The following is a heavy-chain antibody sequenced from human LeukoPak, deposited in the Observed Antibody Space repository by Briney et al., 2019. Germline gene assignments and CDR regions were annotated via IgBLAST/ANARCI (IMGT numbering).Heavy chain of an antibody. CDR2: IKGDGSEL. J-gene: IGHJ3*02. CDR1: GSPFNAYW. V-gene: IGHV3-7*03. CDR3: LKDDDHWKFDI. Sequence: GGSLRLSCAASGSPFNAYWMTWVRQAPGKGLEWVATIKGDGSELAYVDSVKGRFTISRDNTKNSLYLQLNSLGVEDTAFYYCLKDDDHWKFDIWGQGTMVTVSS. D-gene: IGHD1-1*01.